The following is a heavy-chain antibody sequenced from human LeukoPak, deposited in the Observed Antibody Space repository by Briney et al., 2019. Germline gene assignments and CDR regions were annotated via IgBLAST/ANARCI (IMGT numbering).Heavy chain of an antibody. J-gene: IGHJ4*02. D-gene: IGHD5-24*01. Sequence: ASVKVSCKASGYTFTNYYMHWVRQAPGQGLEWMGIINPGGTNAGYAQKFQGRVTMTRDLSPSTVYMELSSLRSEDTAVYYCAREPRDGYRFDYWGQGTLVTVSS. CDR1: GYTFTNYY. CDR3: AREPRDGYRFDY. CDR2: INPGGTNA. V-gene: IGHV1-46*01.